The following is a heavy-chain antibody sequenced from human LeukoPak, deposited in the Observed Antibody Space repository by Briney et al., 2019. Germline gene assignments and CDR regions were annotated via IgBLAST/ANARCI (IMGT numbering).Heavy chain of an antibody. CDR3: ARDYYYGMDV. J-gene: IGHJ6*02. CDR2: ISYDGSNK. CDR1: GFTFSDSG. Sequence: GGSLRLSCAASGFTFSDSGMHWVRQAPGKGLEWVAVISYDGSNKYYADSVKGRFTISRDNSKNTLYLQMNSLRAEDTAVYYCARDYYYGMDVWGQGTTVTVSS. V-gene: IGHV3-30*19.